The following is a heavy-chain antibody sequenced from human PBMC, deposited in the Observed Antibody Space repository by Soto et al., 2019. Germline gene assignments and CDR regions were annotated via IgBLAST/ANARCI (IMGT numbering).Heavy chain of an antibody. CDR2: INPNSGGT. CDR3: ESGFVTGYYSMDV. Sequence: SVKVTHTASGSTFTGYYMPWVGQAPGQGLEGMGWINPNSGGTNYAQKFQGRVTMTRDTSISTAYMELSRLRSDDTAVYYCESGFVTGYYSMDVWGQGTTVTVSS. J-gene: IGHJ6*02. V-gene: IGHV1-2*02. D-gene: IGHD3-9*01. CDR1: GSTFTGYY.